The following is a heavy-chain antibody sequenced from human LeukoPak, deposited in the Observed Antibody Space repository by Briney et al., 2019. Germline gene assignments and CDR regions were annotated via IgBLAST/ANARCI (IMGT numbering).Heavy chain of an antibody. CDR2: LIPIFGTA. D-gene: IGHD3-22*01. CDR1: GGTFSTYA. V-gene: IGHV1-69*01. CDR3: ARDLVPYYYDSSGHSRWAFDI. Sequence: SVTVSCKASGGTFSTYAISWVRQAPGQGLEWMGGLIPIFGTANYAQKFQGRVTITADESTSTAYMELSSLGSEDTAVYYCARDLVPYYYDSSGHSRWAFDIWGQGTMVTVSS. J-gene: IGHJ3*02.